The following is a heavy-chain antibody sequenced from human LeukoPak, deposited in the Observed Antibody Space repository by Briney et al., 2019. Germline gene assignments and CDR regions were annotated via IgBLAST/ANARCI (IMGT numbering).Heavy chain of an antibody. CDR1: GGSISSYY. D-gene: IGHD5-18*01. V-gene: IGHV4-59*08. Sequence: PSETLSLTCTVSGGSISSYYWSWIRQPPGKGLEWIGYIYYSGSTNYNPSLKSRVTISVDTSKNQFSLKLSSVTAADTAVYYCARQRGGYSYGYGFWRGHGWYFDYWGQGTLVTVSS. CDR3: ARQRGGYSYGYGFWRGHGWYFDY. J-gene: IGHJ4*02. CDR2: IYYSGST.